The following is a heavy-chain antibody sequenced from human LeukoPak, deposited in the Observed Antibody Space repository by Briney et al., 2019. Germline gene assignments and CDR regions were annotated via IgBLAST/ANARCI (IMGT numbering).Heavy chain of an antibody. J-gene: IGHJ4*02. CDR2: IYSGGTT. V-gene: IGHV3-66*01. CDR3: ARTTTFAPHFDY. CDR1: GFTVSSNY. D-gene: IGHD1-1*01. Sequence: GGSLRLSCAASGFTVSSNYMSWVRQAPGKGLEWVSVIYSGGTTYYADSVKGRFTISRDNSKNTLYLQMDSLRAEDTAVYYCARTTTFAPHFDYWGQGTLVTVSS.